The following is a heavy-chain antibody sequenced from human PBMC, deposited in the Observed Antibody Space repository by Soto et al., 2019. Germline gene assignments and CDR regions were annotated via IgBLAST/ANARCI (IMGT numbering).Heavy chain of an antibody. CDR3: ARFGTDDYGDYVPLYYYGMDV. CDR2: IIPIFGTA. D-gene: IGHD4-17*01. J-gene: IGHJ6*02. V-gene: IGHV1-69*13. Sequence: GASVKVSCKASGGTFSSYAISWVRQAPGQGLEWMGGIIPIFGTANYAQKFQGRVTITADESTSTAYMELSSLRSEDTAVYYCARFGTDDYGDYVPLYYYGMDVWGQGTTVTVSS. CDR1: GGTFSSYA.